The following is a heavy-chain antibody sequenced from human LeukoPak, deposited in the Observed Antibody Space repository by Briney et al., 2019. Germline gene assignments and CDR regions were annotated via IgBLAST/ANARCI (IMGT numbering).Heavy chain of an antibody. D-gene: IGHD3-22*01. Sequence: GASVKVSCKASGGTFSSYAISWVRQAPGQGLEWMGGIIPIFGTANYAQKFQGRVTITADESTSTAYMELSSLRSEDTAVYYCARGEYYYDSSGYLFDYWGQGTLVTVSS. J-gene: IGHJ4*02. V-gene: IGHV1-69*13. CDR1: GGTFSSYA. CDR2: IIPIFGTA. CDR3: ARGEYYYDSSGYLFDY.